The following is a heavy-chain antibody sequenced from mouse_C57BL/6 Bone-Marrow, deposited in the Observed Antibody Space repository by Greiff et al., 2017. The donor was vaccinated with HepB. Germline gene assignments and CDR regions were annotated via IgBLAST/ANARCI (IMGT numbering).Heavy chain of an antibody. D-gene: IGHD2-3*01. CDR3: ARPYDGYRWFAY. CDR2: ISDGGSYT. CDR1: GFTFSSYA. J-gene: IGHJ3*01. Sequence: EVQRVESGGGLVKPGGSLKLSCAASGFTFSSYAMSWVRQTPEKRLEWVATISDGGSYTYYPDNVKGRFTISRDNAKNNLYLQMSHLKSEDTAMYYCARPYDGYRWFAYWGQGTLVTVSA. V-gene: IGHV5-4*01.